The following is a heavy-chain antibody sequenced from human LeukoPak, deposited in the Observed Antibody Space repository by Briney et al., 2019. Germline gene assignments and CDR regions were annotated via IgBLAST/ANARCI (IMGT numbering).Heavy chain of an antibody. V-gene: IGHV5-51*01. J-gene: IGHJ4*02. D-gene: IGHD4/OR15-4a*01. CDR3: ARQGANSVDS. CDR2: IYPGDSDT. Sequence: GESLKISCKGSGYSFAIYWIAWVRQMPGKGLEWMGIIYPGDSDTRYSPSFQGQVTISADKSISTAYLQWSSLEASDTAMYYCARQGANSVDSWGQGTLVTVSS. CDR1: GYSFAIYW.